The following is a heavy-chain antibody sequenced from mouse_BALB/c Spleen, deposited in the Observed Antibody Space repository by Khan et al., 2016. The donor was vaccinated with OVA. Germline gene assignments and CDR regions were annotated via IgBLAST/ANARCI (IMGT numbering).Heavy chain of an antibody. V-gene: IGHV1-77*01. Sequence: QVQLKQSGPELVKPGASLKVSCKASGYTFTDYIIGWVKQSTRQGLEWIGDIFPGSDIPYYHDKFKDKATLTVDKSANTAYMQLSSRTYEDSAVYLCARVGYWAFAYWGEGTLVAVSA. CDR1: GYTFTDYI. CDR3: ARVGYWAFAY. CDR2: IFPGSDIP. D-gene: IGHD4-1*01. J-gene: IGHJ3*01.